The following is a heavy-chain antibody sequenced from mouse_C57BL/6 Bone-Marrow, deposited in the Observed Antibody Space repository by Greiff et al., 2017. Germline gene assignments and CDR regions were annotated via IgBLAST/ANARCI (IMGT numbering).Heavy chain of an antibody. Sequence: QVQLQQPGAELVRPGSSVKLSCKASGYTFTSYWLHWVKQRPIQGLEWIGNIDPSDSDTHYNQKFKDKDTLTVDKSSSTAYMQLSSLTSEDSAVYYCAREWVLGFAYWGQGTLVTVSA. CDR2: IDPSDSDT. J-gene: IGHJ3*01. D-gene: IGHD1-3*01. V-gene: IGHV1-52*01. CDR3: AREWVLGFAY. CDR1: GYTFTSYW.